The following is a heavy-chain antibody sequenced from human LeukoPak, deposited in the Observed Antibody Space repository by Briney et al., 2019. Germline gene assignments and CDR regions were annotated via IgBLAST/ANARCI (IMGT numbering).Heavy chain of an antibody. V-gene: IGHV4-34*01. D-gene: IGHD5-18*01. CDR2: IYHSGST. J-gene: IGHJ4*02. CDR1: GGSFSGYY. CDR3: ARKRGYSYGYLFYFDY. Sequence: SETLSLTCAVYGGSFSGYYWSWIRQPPGKGLEWIGEIYHSGSTNYNPSLKSRVTISVDKSKNQFSLKLSSVTAADTAVYYCARKRGYSYGYLFYFDYWGQGTLVTVSS.